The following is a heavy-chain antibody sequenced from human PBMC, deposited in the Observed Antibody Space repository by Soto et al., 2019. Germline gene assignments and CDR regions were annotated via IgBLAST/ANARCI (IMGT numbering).Heavy chain of an antibody. V-gene: IGHV4-34*01. Sequence: PSETLSLTCAVYGGSFSGYYWSWIRQPPGKGLKWIGEINHSGSTNYNPSLKSRVTISVDTSKNQFSLKLSSVTAADTAVYYCARVVAGVSNDAVPAASPLFDYWGQGTLVTVSS. CDR1: GGSFSGYY. J-gene: IGHJ4*02. CDR3: ARVVAGVSNDAVPAASPLFDY. D-gene: IGHD2-2*01. CDR2: INHSGST.